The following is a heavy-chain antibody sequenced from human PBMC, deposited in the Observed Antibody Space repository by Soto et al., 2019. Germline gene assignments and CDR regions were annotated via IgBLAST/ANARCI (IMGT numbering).Heavy chain of an antibody. J-gene: IGHJ6*02. CDR1: GFTFTSSA. D-gene: IGHD2-2*01. CDR3: AAAPARDCSSTSCQEYYYYYYGVDV. V-gene: IGHV1-58*01. CDR2: IVVGSGNT. Sequence: GASVKVSCKASGFTFTSSAVQWVRQARGQRLEWIGWIVVGSGNTNYAQKFQERVTITRDMSTSTAYMELSSLRSEDTAVYYCAAAPARDCSSTSCQEYYYYYYGVDVWGQGTTVTVSS.